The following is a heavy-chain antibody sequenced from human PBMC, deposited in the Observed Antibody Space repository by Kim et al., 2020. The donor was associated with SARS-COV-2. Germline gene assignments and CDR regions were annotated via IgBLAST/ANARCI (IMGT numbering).Heavy chain of an antibody. CDR1: GFTFSSYE. V-gene: IGHV3-48*03. Sequence: GGSLRLSCAASGFTFSSYEMNWVRQAPGKGLEWVSYISSSGFTIYYEDSVKGRFTISRDNARNSLYLQMNSLRAEDTAVYYCARVSGWNYGLVYPYGMDV. CDR2: ISSSGFTI. D-gene: IGHD1-7*01. CDR3: ARVSGWNYGLVYPYGMDV. J-gene: IGHJ6*01.